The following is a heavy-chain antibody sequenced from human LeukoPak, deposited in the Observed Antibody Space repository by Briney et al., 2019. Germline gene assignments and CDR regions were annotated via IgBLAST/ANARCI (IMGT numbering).Heavy chain of an antibody. D-gene: IGHD2-2*01. CDR3: ARESPCSSSCPAFDY. Sequence: ASVKVSCKASGYRFTSYGISWVRQAPGQRLEWMGWINAGNGNTKYSQEFQGRVTITRDTSASTAYMELSSLRSEDMAVYYCARESPCSSSCPAFDYWGQGTLVTVSS. J-gene: IGHJ4*02. V-gene: IGHV1-3*03. CDR1: GYRFTSYG. CDR2: INAGNGNT.